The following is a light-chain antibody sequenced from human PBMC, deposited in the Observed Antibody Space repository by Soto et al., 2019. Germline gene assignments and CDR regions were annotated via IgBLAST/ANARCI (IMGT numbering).Light chain of an antibody. Sequence: EIVMTQSPATLSLSPGERATLSCRASQSVGSKLAWYQQKPGQAPRLLIYGASTRAPGIPARFSGTGSGTEFTLTISSLQSEDFAVYSCQQYNSWPTITFGQGTRLEIK. CDR3: QQYNSWPTIT. CDR1: QSVGSK. J-gene: IGKJ5*01. V-gene: IGKV3-15*01. CDR2: GAS.